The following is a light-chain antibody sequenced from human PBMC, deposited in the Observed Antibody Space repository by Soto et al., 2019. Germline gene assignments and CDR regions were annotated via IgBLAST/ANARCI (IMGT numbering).Light chain of an antibody. CDR2: SAS. CDR3: QHYNSYSEA. Sequence: DIQMTQSPSSLSASVGDRVTITCRASRDISRWLAWYQQRPGTAPKSLIHSASTLQSGVPSRFSGSGSGTEFTLTISSLQPEDFATYYCQHYNSYSEAFGQGTKVELK. CDR1: RDISRW. V-gene: IGKV1D-16*01. J-gene: IGKJ1*01.